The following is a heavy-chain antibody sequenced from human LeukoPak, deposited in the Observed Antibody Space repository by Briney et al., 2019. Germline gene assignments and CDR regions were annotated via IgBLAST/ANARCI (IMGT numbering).Heavy chain of an antibody. CDR2: IYPNSGGT. Sequence: GASVKVSCKASGYTFTGYYMHWVRQAPGQGLEWMGWIYPNSGGTNYAQKFQGRVTMTRDTSIGTAYMELSRLRSDDTAVYYCATLLSNAAFDYWGQGTLVTVST. J-gene: IGHJ4*02. V-gene: IGHV1-2*02. CDR1: GYTFTGYY. D-gene: IGHD6-25*01. CDR3: ATLLSNAAFDY.